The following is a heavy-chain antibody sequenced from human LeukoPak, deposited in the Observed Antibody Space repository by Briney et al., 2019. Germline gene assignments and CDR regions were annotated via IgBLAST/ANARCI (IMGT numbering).Heavy chain of an antibody. CDR3: ARDKDSGYAPKTTKYGMDV. V-gene: IGHV4-4*07. Sequence: SETLSLTCTVSGGSISSYYWSWIRQPAGKGLEWIGRIYTSGSTNYNPSLKSRVTMSVDTSKNQFSLKPSSVTAADTAVYYCARDKDSGYAPKTTKYGMDVWGQGTTVTVSS. CDR1: GGSISSYY. D-gene: IGHD6-13*01. CDR2: IYTSGST. J-gene: IGHJ6*02.